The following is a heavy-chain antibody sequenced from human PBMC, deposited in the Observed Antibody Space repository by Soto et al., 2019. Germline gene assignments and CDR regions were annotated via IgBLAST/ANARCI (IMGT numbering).Heavy chain of an antibody. D-gene: IGHD6-19*01. CDR3: ARDQSPSSGWPGMDV. J-gene: IGHJ6*02. CDR2: ISPNSGGT. Sequence: QVQLVQSGAEVKKPGASVKVSCKASGYTFTDYYMHWVRQAPGQGLEWMGGISPNSGGTTYAQKLQGRVTMTRDTSISTAYMELNRLRSDDTAVYYCARDQSPSSGWPGMDVWGQGTTVTVSS. CDR1: GYTFTDYY. V-gene: IGHV1-2*02.